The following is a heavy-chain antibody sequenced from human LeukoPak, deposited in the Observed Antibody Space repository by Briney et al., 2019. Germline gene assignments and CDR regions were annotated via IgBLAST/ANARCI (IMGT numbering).Heavy chain of an antibody. V-gene: IGHV1-8*02. CDR2: MNPNSGNT. Sequence: GAPVKVSCKASGYTFTSYDINWVRQATGQGLEWMGWMNPNSGNTGYARKFQGRVTMTRSTSIRTAYMELSSLTSEDTAVYYCAVDFVGTTNVFDYWGQGTLVTVSS. CDR1: GYTFTSYD. CDR3: AVDFVGTTNVFDY. J-gene: IGHJ4*02. D-gene: IGHD1-26*01.